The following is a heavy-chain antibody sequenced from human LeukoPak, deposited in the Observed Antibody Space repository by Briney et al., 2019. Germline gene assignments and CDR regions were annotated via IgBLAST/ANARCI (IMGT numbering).Heavy chain of an antibody. J-gene: IGHJ4*02. Sequence: GGSLRLPCAASGFTFNNYGMHWVRQAPGKGLEWVAIISYDGSNTYYADSVKGRFTISRDNSKNTLYLQMNSLRAEDTAVYYCANENYYGSGSYADHWGQGTLVTVSS. CDR3: ANENYYGSGSYADH. D-gene: IGHD3-10*01. V-gene: IGHV3-30*18. CDR1: GFTFNNYG. CDR2: ISYDGSNT.